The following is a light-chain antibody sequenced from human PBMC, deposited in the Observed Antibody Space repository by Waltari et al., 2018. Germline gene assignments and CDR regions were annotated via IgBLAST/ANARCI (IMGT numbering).Light chain of an antibody. CDR3: QQYNNLPYT. Sequence: DVQMTQSPSSLSASVGDRVTVTCQASEDISNFLNWFQQKPGRAPKLLIYDASTLETGVPSRFAGSGSGTDFTFTISSLQSEDIATYYCQQYNNLPYTFGQGTNLEIK. J-gene: IGKJ2*01. CDR1: EDISNF. CDR2: DAS. V-gene: IGKV1-33*01.